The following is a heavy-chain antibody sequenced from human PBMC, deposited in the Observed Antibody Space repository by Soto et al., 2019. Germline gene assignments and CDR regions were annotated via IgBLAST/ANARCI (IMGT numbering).Heavy chain of an antibody. Sequence: QITLKESGPTLVKPTQTLTLTCTLSGFSLSTSGVGVGWIRQPPGKALEWLALIYWDDDKRYSPSLKSRLTITKDTSKNQVVLTMTNMDPVDTATYYCAHGRRDDYGYYFDYWGQGTLVTVSS. D-gene: IGHD4-17*01. J-gene: IGHJ4*02. CDR1: GFSLSTSGVG. CDR2: IYWDDDK. V-gene: IGHV2-5*02. CDR3: AHGRRDDYGYYFDY.